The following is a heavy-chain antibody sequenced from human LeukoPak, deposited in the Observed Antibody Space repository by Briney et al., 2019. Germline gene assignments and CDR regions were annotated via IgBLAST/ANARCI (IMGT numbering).Heavy chain of an antibody. J-gene: IGHJ4*02. CDR3: ARHRRGEQQLIDY. Sequence: PSETLSLTCTVSGGSIGSSSFYWGWIRQPPGKGLEWIGSISYTGSTYYNPSLKSRGTISVDASKSQFSLKLTSVTAADTSVYYCARHRRGEQQLIDYWGQGTLVTVSA. CDR2: ISYTGST. D-gene: IGHD6-13*01. CDR1: GGSIGSSSFY. V-gene: IGHV4-39*01.